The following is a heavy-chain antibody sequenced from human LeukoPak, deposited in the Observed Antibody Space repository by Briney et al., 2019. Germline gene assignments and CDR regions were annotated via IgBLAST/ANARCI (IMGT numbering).Heavy chain of an antibody. V-gene: IGHV3-23*01. CDR1: GFTFSSYA. CDR3: AKDTGGYSYGYQEYYDSSGSYFDY. D-gene: IGHD3-22*01. CDR2: ISGSGGST. J-gene: IGHJ4*02. Sequence: GGSLRLSCAASGFTFSSYAMSWVRQAPGEGLEWVSAISGSGGSTYYADSVKGRFTISRDNSKNTLYLQMNSLRAEDTAVYYCAKDTGGYSYGYQEYYDSSGSYFDYWGQGTLVTVSS.